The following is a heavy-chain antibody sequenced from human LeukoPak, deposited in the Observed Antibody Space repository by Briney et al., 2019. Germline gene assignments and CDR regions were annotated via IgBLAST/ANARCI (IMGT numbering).Heavy chain of an antibody. V-gene: IGHV4-34*01. CDR2: INHSRST. Sequence: SATLSLTCAVYGGSFSGFYWTWIRQPPGKGLEWIGQINHSRSTHYNPSLKSRVTISVDTSKNQSSLKLNSVTAADTAVYYCARVPKYFDLWGRGTLVTVSS. CDR1: GGSFSGFY. CDR3: ARVPKYFDL. J-gene: IGHJ2*01.